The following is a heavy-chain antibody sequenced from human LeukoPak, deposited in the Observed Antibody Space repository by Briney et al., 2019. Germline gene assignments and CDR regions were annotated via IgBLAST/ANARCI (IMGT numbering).Heavy chain of an antibody. CDR1: GGSFSGYY. CDR3: ARAKSGGSGRYYRRKVFWFDP. J-gene: IGHJ5*02. V-gene: IGHV4-34*01. Sequence: SETLSLTCAVYGGSFSGYYWSWIRQPPGKGLEWIGEINHSGSTNYNPSLKSRVTISVDTSKNQFSLKLSSVTAADTAVYYCARAKSGGSGRYYRRKVFWFDPWGEGTLVTVSS. CDR2: INHSGST. D-gene: IGHD3-10*01.